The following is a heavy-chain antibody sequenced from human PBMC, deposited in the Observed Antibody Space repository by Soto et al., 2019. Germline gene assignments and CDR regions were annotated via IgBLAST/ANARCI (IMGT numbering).Heavy chain of an antibody. V-gene: IGHV4-34*01. Sequence: SETLSLTCAVYGGSFSGYYWSWIRQPPGKGLEWIGEINHSGSTNYNPSLKSRVTISVDTSKNQFSLKLGSVTAADTAVYYCARVPSWSGYYIDYWGQGTLVTVS. CDR2: INHSGST. D-gene: IGHD3-3*01. CDR1: GGSFSGYY. CDR3: ARVPSWSGYYIDY. J-gene: IGHJ4*02.